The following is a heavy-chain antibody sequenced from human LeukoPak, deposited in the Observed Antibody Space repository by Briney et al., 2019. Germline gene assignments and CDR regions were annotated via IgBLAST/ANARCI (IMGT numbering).Heavy chain of an antibody. Sequence: SETLSLTRTVSGGSISSSSYYWGWLRQPPGKGLEWIGTIYYSGSTYYNPSLKSRVTISVDTSKNQFSLKLSSVTAADTAVYYCARLDSIHLITYWGQGTLVTVSS. V-gene: IGHV4-39*01. J-gene: IGHJ4*02. D-gene: IGHD3-16*01. CDR1: GGSISSSSYY. CDR3: ARLDSIHLITY. CDR2: IYYSGST.